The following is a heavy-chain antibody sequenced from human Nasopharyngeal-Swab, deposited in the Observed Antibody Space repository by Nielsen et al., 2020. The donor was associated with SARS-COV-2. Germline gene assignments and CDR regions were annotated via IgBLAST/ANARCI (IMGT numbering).Heavy chain of an antibody. V-gene: IGHV6-1*01. Sequence: SQTLSLTCAISGDSVSSNTGAWNWIRQSPSRGLEWLGRTYYKSKWYNDYVVSVNGRLTINPDTSKNQFSLQLKSVTPEDTAVYYCARGGHFYGSGSYPLSSYYYMDVWGKGTTVTVSS. D-gene: IGHD3-10*01. CDR3: ARGGHFYGSGSYPLSSYYYMDV. CDR1: GDSVSSNTGA. J-gene: IGHJ6*03. CDR2: TYYKSKWYN.